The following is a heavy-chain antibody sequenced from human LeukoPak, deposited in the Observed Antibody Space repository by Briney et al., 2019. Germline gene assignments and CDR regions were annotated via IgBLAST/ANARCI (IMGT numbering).Heavy chain of an antibody. CDR2: IFYSGST. V-gene: IGHV4-39*01. D-gene: IGHD5-12*01. J-gene: IGHJ5*02. Sequence: SETLSLTCTVSGGSISSSSYYWGWIRQPPGKGLEWIGNIFYSGSTYYKPSLKSRVTISVDTSKNQFTLKLSSVTAADTAVYYCARAPRWLRAKNWFDPWGQGTLVTVSS. CDR1: GGSISSSSYY. CDR3: ARAPRWLRAKNWFDP.